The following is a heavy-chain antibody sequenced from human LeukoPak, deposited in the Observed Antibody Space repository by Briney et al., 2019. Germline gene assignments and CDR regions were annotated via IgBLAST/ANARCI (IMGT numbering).Heavy chain of an antibody. CDR2: IYHSGST. J-gene: IGHJ4*02. Sequence: SETLSLTCTVSGYSISSGYYWGWIRQPPGKGLEWIGNIYHSGSTYYNPPLKSRVTISVDTSKNQFSLRLSSVTAADTAVYYCARVRIAALDYWGQGTLVTVSS. CDR1: GYSISSGYY. CDR3: ARVRIAALDY. D-gene: IGHD6-6*01. V-gene: IGHV4-38-2*02.